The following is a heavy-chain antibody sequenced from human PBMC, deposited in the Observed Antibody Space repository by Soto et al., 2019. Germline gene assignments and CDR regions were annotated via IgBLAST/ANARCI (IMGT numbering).Heavy chain of an antibody. V-gene: IGHV4-39*01. J-gene: IGHJ3*02. CDR3: ARRITIFGVVYDAFDI. Sequence: QLQLQESGPGLVKPSETLSLTCTVSGGSISSSSYYWGWIRQPPGKGLEWIGSIYYSGSTYYNPSLKSRVTIAVDTSKNQFSLKLGSVTAADTAVYYCARRITIFGVVYDAFDIWGQGTMVTVSS. CDR1: GGSISSSSYY. D-gene: IGHD3-3*01. CDR2: IYYSGST.